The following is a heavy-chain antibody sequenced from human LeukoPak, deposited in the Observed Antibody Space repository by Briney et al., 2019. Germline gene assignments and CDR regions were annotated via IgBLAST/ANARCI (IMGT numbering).Heavy chain of an antibody. J-gene: IGHJ4*02. CDR2: IYYSGST. Sequence: PSETLSLTCTVSGGSISSSSYYWGWIRQPPGTGLEWIGSIYYSGSTYYNPSLKSRVTISVDTSKIQFSLNLTSVTAADTAVYYCARLRRSWCIDYWGQGTLVTVSS. V-gene: IGHV4-39*01. D-gene: IGHD6-13*01. CDR3: ARLRRSWCIDY. CDR1: GGSISSSSYY.